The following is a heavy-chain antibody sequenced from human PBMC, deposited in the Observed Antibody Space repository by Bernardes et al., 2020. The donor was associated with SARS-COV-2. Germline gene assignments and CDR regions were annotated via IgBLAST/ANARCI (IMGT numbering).Heavy chain of an antibody. D-gene: IGHD3-9*01. J-gene: IGHJ4*02. CDR1: GFIFSSYW. CDR2: IKQAGSEK. Sequence: GGSLRLSCAASGFIFSSYWMTWVRQAPGKGLEWVANIKQAGSEKYYVDSVKGRFTISRDNAKKSLYLQMNSLRAEDTAVYYCARGRYPGYYDYWGQGTLVTVSS. V-gene: IGHV3-7*01. CDR3: ARGRYPGYYDY.